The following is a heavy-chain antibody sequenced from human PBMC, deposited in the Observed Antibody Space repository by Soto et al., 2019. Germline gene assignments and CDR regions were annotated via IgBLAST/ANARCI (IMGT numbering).Heavy chain of an antibody. J-gene: IGHJ6*02. CDR2: IYPGDSDT. Sequence: RGESLKISCKGSGYSFTSYWIGWVRQMPGKGLEWMGIIYPGDSDTRYSPSFQGQVTISADKSISTAYLQWSSLKASDTAMYYCASSGYCSSTSCYRGLYYYYGMDVWGQGTTVTVSS. CDR1: GYSFTSYW. V-gene: IGHV5-51*01. D-gene: IGHD2-2*02. CDR3: ASSGYCSSTSCYRGLYYYYGMDV.